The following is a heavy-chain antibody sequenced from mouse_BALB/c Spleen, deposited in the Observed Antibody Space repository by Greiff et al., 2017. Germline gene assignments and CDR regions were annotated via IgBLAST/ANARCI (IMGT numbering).Heavy chain of an antibody. CDR2: IWAGGST. D-gene: IGHD2-14*01. CDR3: ARSYRYDEGFAY. J-gene: IGHJ3*01. Sequence: QVHVKQSGPGLVAPSQSLSITCTVSGFSLTSYGVHWVRQPPGKGLEWLGVIWAGGSTNYNSALMSRLSISKDNSKSQVFLKMNSLQTDDTAMYYCARSYRYDEGFAYWGQGTLVTVSA. CDR1: GFSLTSYG. V-gene: IGHV2-9*02.